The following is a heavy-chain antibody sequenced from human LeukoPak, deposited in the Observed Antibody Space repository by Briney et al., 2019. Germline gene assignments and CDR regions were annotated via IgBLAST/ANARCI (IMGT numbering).Heavy chain of an antibody. CDR1: GYAFNNDYI. Sequence: PAGTLSLTCVASGYAFNNDYIWGGGRAPPGRGLGGIGINLHIGSTYYNPSFQSRVPISLDTDKNQFSLELSSVTPADTAVYYCERACINFNNFFDPWGQGTLVTVSS. V-gene: IGHV4-38-2*01. J-gene: IGHJ5*02. CDR2: NLHIGST. D-gene: IGHD1-20*01. CDR3: ERACINFNNFFDP.